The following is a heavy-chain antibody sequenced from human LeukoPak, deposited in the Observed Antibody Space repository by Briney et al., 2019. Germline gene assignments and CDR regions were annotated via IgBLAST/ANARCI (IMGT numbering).Heavy chain of an antibody. Sequence: GGSLRLSCAASGFTFSSYWMSWVRQAPGKGLEWVANIKQDGSEKYYVDSVKGRFTISRDNAKNSLYLQMNSLRADDTAVYYCARDSKGFHYYYYYMDVWGKGTTVTISS. J-gene: IGHJ6*03. V-gene: IGHV3-7*01. CDR3: ARDSKGFHYYYYYMDV. CDR1: GFTFSSYW. D-gene: IGHD2-15*01. CDR2: IKQDGSEK.